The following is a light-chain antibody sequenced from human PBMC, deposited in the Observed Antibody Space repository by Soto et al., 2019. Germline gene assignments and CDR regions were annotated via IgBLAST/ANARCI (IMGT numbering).Light chain of an antibody. V-gene: IGKV3-15*01. CDR2: GAS. J-gene: IGKJ1*01. CDR3: QQYNNSPRT. CDR1: QSVSSD. Sequence: IVMTQSPATLSVSPGERATLSCRASQSVSSDLAWYHQKPGQAPRLLIYGASTRATGIPARFSGSGSGTEFTLTINSLQSEDFEVYYCQQYNNSPRTFGQGTKVDIK.